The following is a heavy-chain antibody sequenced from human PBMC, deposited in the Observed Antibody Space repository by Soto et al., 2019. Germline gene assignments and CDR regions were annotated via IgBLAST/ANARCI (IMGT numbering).Heavy chain of an antibody. Sequence: QVQLVESGGGVVQPGRSLRLSCAASGFTFSSYGMHWVRQAPGKGLEWVAVILYDGSNKYYADSVKGRFTISRDNSKPTXXXKIXXXXXXXXXXXXXXXIRSRWYGYYYGMDVWGQGTTVTVSS. D-gene: IGHD6-13*01. CDR2: ILYDGSNK. CDR3: XXIRSRWYGYYYGMDV. CDR1: GFTFSSYG. J-gene: IGHJ6*02. V-gene: IGHV3-30*03.